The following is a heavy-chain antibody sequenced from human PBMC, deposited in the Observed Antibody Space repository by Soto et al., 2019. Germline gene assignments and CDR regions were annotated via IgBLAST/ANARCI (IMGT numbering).Heavy chain of an antibody. V-gene: IGHV3-30*18. CDR3: AKDRRSGGTCSSFDY. D-gene: IGHD2-15*01. J-gene: IGHJ4*02. CDR2: ISYDGINQ. Sequence: GGSLRLSCVASGFTFSSYGTHWVRQAPGKGLEWVAAISYDGINQYYADSVKGRFTISRDNSKNTLYLQMNSLRADDTAVYYCAKDRRSGGTCSSFDYWGQGTVVTVSS. CDR1: GFTFSSYG.